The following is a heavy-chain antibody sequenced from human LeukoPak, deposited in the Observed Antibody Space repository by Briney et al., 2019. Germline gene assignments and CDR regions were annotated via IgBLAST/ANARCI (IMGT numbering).Heavy chain of an antibody. CDR2: IYTRGST. J-gene: IGHJ6*03. CDR3: ACRDYYYYMDV. CDR1: GGSISSGSYY. Sequence: NPSQTLSLTCTVSGGSISSGSYYWSWIRRPAGKGLEWIGRIYTRGSTNYNPSLKSRVTISVDTSKNQFSLKLSSVTAADTAVYYCACRDYYYYMDVWGKGTTVTVSS. V-gene: IGHV4-61*02.